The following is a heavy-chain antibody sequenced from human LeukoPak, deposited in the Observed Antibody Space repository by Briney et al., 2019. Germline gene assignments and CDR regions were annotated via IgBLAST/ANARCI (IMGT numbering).Heavy chain of an antibody. CDR3: AKDKSPRVYYYDSSGYYPDY. CDR1: GFTFDDYA. D-gene: IGHD3-22*01. CDR2: ISGDGGST. V-gene: IGHV3-43*02. Sequence: PGGSLRLSCAASGFTFDDYAMHWVRQAPGKGLEWVSLISGDGGSTYYADSVKGRFTISRDNSKNSLYLQMNSLRTEDTALYYCAKDKSPRVYYYDSSGYYPDYWGQGTLVTVSS. J-gene: IGHJ4*02.